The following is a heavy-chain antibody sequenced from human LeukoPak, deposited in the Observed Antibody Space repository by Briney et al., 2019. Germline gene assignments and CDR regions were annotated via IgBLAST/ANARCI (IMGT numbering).Heavy chain of an antibody. CDR2: ISSSGSTI. V-gene: IGHV3-48*03. D-gene: IGHD2-15*01. J-gene: IGHJ6*03. CDR1: GFTFSSYE. Sequence: GGSLRLSCAASGFTFSSYEMNWVRQAPGKGLEWVSYISSSGSTIYYADSVKGRFTISRDNAKNSLYLQMNSLRVEDTAVYYCARAGRKSRGVDIVRKKETGYYYYLDVWGKGTTVTVSS. CDR3: ARAGRKSRGVDIVRKKETGYYYYLDV.